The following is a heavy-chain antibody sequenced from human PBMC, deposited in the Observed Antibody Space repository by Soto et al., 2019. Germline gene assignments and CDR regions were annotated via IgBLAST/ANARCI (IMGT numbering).Heavy chain of an antibody. Sequence: QVQLVESGGGVVQPGRSLRLSCAASGFIFSSYGMHWVRQAPGKGLEWVAVIGYDGGEKYYADSVKGRFTISRDNSKNTLYLQMNSLRAEDTAVYYCARDFEGYFHWGQGTLVTVSS. CDR1: GFIFSSYG. D-gene: IGHD3-9*01. J-gene: IGHJ4*02. CDR2: IGYDGGEK. CDR3: ARDFEGYFH. V-gene: IGHV3-33*01.